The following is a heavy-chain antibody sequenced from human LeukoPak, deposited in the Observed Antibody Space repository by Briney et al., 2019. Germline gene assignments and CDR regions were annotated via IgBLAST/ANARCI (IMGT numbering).Heavy chain of an antibody. D-gene: IGHD1-26*01. CDR3: ARGGSYLSAFDI. Sequence: KPGGSLRLSCAASGFTFSDYYMGWIRQAPGKGLEWVSFISNSGDSIYYADSVKGRFTTSRDNAKNSLFLQMNSLRAEDTAVYYCARGGSYLSAFDIWGQGTMVTVSS. J-gene: IGHJ3*02. CDR1: GFTFSDYY. CDR2: ISNSGDSI. V-gene: IGHV3-11*04.